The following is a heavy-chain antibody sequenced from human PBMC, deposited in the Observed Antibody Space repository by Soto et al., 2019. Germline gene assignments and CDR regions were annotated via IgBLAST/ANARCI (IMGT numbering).Heavy chain of an antibody. Sequence: QVQLVESGGGVGQPGRSLRLSCAASGFTFSSYGMHWVRQAPGKGLEWVAVIWYDGSNKYYADSVKGRFTISRDNSKNTLYLQMNSLRAEDTAVYYCARDYYDSSGLRPMGYWGQGTLVTVSS. J-gene: IGHJ4*02. CDR2: IWYDGSNK. D-gene: IGHD3-22*01. CDR3: ARDYYDSSGLRPMGY. V-gene: IGHV3-33*01. CDR1: GFTFSSYG.